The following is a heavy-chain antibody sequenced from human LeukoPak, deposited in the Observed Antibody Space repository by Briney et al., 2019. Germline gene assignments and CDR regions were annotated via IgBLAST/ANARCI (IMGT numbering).Heavy chain of an antibody. CDR3: AKDLGRVATYYYDSSGFDL. D-gene: IGHD3-22*01. J-gene: IGHJ5*02. V-gene: IGHV3-9*01. Sequence: GRSLRLSCAASGFTFDDYAMHWVRQAPGKGLEWVSGISWNSGSIGYADSVKGRFTISRDNAKNSLYLQMNSLRAEDTALYYCAKDLGRVATYYYDSSGFDLWGQGTLVTVSS. CDR1: GFTFDDYA. CDR2: ISWNSGSI.